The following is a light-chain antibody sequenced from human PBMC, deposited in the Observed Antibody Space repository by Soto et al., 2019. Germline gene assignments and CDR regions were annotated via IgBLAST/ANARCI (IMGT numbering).Light chain of an antibody. J-gene: IGKJ1*01. V-gene: IGKV3-20*01. CDR1: QSVSSSY. Sequence: EIVLTQSPGTLSLSPGERATLSCRASQSVSSSYLAWYQQKPGQAPRFLIYGASSRATGIPDRFSGSGSGTDFTLTISRLEPEDFAVYYCQQSETFGQGTKVEIK. CDR2: GAS. CDR3: QQSET.